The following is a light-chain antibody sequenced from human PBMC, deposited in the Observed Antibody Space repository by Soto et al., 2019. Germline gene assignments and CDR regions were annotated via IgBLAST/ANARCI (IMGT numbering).Light chain of an antibody. CDR2: GDN. Sequence: QSVLTQPPSVSGAPGQRITISCTGSSSNIGAYYDVHWYRQLPGAAPKLLLYGDNNRPSGVPDRFSGSKSGTSASLAITGLQADDEADYYCQSYDSSLNRVFGTGTKVTVL. J-gene: IGLJ1*01. CDR1: SSNIGAYYD. CDR3: QSYDSSLNRV. V-gene: IGLV1-40*01.